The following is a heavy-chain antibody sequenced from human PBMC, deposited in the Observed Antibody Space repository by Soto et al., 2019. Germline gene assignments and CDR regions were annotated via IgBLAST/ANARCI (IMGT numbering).Heavy chain of an antibody. CDR3: APRFGSGSRAFDY. V-gene: IGHV1-69*02. D-gene: IGHD3-10*01. Sequence: QVQLVQSGAEVKKPGSSVKVSCKASGDTFNFYTINWVRQAPGLGLEWMGRFNPILSFSNSALKFQGRVTLTADKSTSTAYMVRSILRSEDTAMYCCAPRFGSGSRAFDYWGQAALVTVSS. J-gene: IGHJ4*02. CDR2: FNPILSFS. CDR1: GDTFNFYT.